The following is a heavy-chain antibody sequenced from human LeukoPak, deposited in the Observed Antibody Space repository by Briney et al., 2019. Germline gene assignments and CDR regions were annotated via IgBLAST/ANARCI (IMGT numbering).Heavy chain of an antibody. J-gene: IGHJ4*02. CDR1: GDSISNYY. D-gene: IGHD3-22*01. CDR3: ARASNYYDSRGSSHPFNY. CDR2: IYYSGST. V-gene: IGHV4-59*01. Sequence: PSETLSLTCTVSGDSISNYYWSWIRQPPGKGLEWIGYIYYSGSTNHNPSLKSRVTISTDTSKNQFSLKLTSVTAADTAVYYCARASNYYDSRGSSHPFNYWGQGTLVTVSS.